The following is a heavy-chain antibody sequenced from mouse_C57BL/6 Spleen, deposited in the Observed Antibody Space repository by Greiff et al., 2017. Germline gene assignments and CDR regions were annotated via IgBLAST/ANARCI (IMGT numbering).Heavy chain of an antibody. Sequence: VQLQQSGGDLVKPGGSLKLSCAASGFTFSSYGMSWVRQTPDKRLEWVATISSGGSYTYYPDSVKGRFTISRDNAKNTLYLQMSSLKSEDTAVYYCASHSAQATLYYSFAYWGQGTSVTVSS. D-gene: IGHD3-2*02. V-gene: IGHV5-6*01. CDR1: GFTFSSYG. CDR2: ISSGGSYT. J-gene: IGHJ4*01. CDR3: ASHSAQATLYYSFAY.